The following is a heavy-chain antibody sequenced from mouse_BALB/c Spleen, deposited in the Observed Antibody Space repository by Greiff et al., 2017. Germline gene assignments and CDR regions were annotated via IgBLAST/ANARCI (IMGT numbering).Heavy chain of an antibody. V-gene: IGHV6-6*01. CDR2: IRSNANNHAS. D-gene: IGHD2-4*01. Sequence: EVKVEESGGGLVQPGGSMKLSCAASGFTFSDAWMDWVRQSPEKGLEWVAEIRSNANNHASYYAVSVKGRFTISRDDSKSSVYLQMNSLRAEDTGIYYCNPIYYDYEAWFAYWGQGTLVTVSA. CDR3: NPIYYDYEAWFAY. CDR1: GFTFSDAW. J-gene: IGHJ3*01.